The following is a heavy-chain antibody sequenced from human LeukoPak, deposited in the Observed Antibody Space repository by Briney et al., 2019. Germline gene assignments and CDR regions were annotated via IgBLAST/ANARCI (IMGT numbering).Heavy chain of an antibody. CDR2: ISGSGGST. Sequence: GGSLRLSCAASGFTFSSYAMSWVRQAPGKGLEWVSAISGSGGSTYYADSVKGRFTISRDNSKNTLYLQMNSLRAEDTAVYYCAQIGGSGWMEFDYWGQGTLVTVSS. J-gene: IGHJ4*02. D-gene: IGHD6-19*01. CDR3: AQIGGSGWMEFDY. V-gene: IGHV3-23*01. CDR1: GFTFSSYA.